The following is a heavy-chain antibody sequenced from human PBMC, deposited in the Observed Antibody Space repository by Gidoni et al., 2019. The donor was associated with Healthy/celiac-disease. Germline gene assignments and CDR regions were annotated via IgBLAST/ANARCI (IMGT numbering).Heavy chain of an antibody. Sequence: CPASGFTFSSYGMHWVRQAPGKGLEWVAVIWYDGSNKYYADSVKGRFTIARDNSKNTLYLQMNSLRAEDTAVYYCARDGVSQGNMDVWGQGTTVTVSS. CDR3: ARDGVSQGNMDV. V-gene: IGHV3-33*01. CDR1: GFTFSSYG. CDR2: IWYDGSNK. J-gene: IGHJ6*02.